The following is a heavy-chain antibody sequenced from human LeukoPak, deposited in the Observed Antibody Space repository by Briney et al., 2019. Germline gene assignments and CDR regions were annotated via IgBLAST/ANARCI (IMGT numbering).Heavy chain of an antibody. J-gene: IGHJ4*02. V-gene: IGHV1-69*05. Sequence: SVKVSCKASGGTFSSYAISWVRQAPGQGLEWMGGIIPIFGTANYAQKFQGRVTITTDESTSTAYMELSSLRSEDTAVYYCARGKGYRMYYFDYWGQGTLVTVSS. CDR1: GGTFSSYA. CDR2: IIPIFGTA. CDR3: ARGKGYRMYYFDY. D-gene: IGHD5-24*01.